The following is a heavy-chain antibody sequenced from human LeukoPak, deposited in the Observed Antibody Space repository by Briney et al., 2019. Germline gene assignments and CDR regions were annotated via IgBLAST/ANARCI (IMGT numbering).Heavy chain of an antibody. Sequence: GGSLRLSCAASGFTFSSYAMSWVRQAPGKGLECISGFSGSGGSTYYADSVKGRFTISRDNSKNTLYLQMNSLRAEDTAVYYCARETYYDILTGSGGRAFDIWGQGTMVTVSS. V-gene: IGHV3-23*01. CDR2: FSGSGGST. CDR1: GFTFSSYA. D-gene: IGHD3-9*01. CDR3: ARETYYDILTGSGGRAFDI. J-gene: IGHJ3*02.